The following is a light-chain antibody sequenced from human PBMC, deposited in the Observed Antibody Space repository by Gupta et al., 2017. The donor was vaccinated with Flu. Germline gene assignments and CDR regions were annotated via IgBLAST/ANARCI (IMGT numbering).Light chain of an antibody. CDR1: QSVSRK. Sequence: PVTLSVSPGERATLSCRASQSVSRKLAWYQQKPGQAPRLLISGAYTRAIGIPATFSGSGSGTEFTLTISSLQSEDFAVYYCQQDNNWPWTFGQGTKVEIK. CDR3: QQDNNWPWT. V-gene: IGKV3-15*01. J-gene: IGKJ1*01. CDR2: GAY.